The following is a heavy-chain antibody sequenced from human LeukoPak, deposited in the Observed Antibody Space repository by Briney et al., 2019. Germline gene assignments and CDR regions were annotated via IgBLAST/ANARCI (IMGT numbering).Heavy chain of an antibody. CDR2: ISGSGGST. Sequence: GGSLRLSCAASGFTFSSYAMSWVRQAPGKGLEWVSAISGSGGSTYYADSVKGRFTISRDNSKNTLYLQMNSLRAEDTAVYYCARDSPSRIAAAGSYYYYMDVWGKGTTVTVSS. CDR1: GFTFSSYA. CDR3: ARDSPSRIAAAGSYYYYMDV. J-gene: IGHJ6*03. V-gene: IGHV3-23*01. D-gene: IGHD6-13*01.